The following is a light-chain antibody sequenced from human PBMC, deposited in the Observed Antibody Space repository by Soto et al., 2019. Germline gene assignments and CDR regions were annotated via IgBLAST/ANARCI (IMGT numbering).Light chain of an antibody. J-gene: IGKJ1*01. CDR2: KAS. CDR3: QQYGTSPWT. CDR1: QTISSW. V-gene: IGKV1-5*03. Sequence: DIQMTQSPSTLSGSVGDRVRITCRASQTISSWLAWYQQKPGKATKLLIYKASTLKSGVPDRVSGRGSGTDVTLTISRLEPEDFAVYYCQQYGTSPWTFGQGTKVDIK.